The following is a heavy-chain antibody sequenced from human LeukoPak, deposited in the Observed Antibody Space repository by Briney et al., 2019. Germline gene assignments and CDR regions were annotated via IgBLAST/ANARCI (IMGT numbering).Heavy chain of an antibody. CDR2: INPNSGGT. Sequence: ASVKVSCKASGYTFTGYYMHWVRQAPGQGVEWMGWINPNSGGTNYAQKFQGRVTMTRDTSISTAYMELSRLRSDDTAVYYCARSFYSSGWYYYYYGIDVWGQGTTVTVSS. D-gene: IGHD6-19*01. V-gene: IGHV1-2*02. CDR1: GYTFTGYY. CDR3: ARSFYSSGWYYYYYGIDV. J-gene: IGHJ6*02.